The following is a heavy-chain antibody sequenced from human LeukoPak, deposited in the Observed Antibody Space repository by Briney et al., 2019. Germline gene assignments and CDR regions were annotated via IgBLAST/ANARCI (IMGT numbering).Heavy chain of an antibody. J-gene: IGHJ6*02. CDR2: IYSGGST. V-gene: IGHV3-53*04. CDR3: ARESGGSYYDYYYYGMDV. D-gene: IGHD1-26*01. CDR1: GFTVSSNY. Sequence: GGSLRLSCAASGFTVSSNYMSRVRQAPGKGLEWVSVIYSGGSTYYADSVKGRFTISRHNSKNTLYLQMNSLRAEDTAVYYCARESGGSYYDYYYYGMDVWGQGTTVTVSS.